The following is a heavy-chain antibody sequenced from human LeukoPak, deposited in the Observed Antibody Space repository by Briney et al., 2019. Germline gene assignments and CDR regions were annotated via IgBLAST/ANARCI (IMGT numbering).Heavy chain of an antibody. CDR1: GASISSGGYS. Sequence: SETLSLTCAVSGASISSGGYSWSWIRQPPGKGLEWIGYIYYSGSTNYNPSLKSRVTISVDTSKNQFSLKLSSVTAADTAVYYCARGAGNDAFDIWGQGTMVTVSS. V-gene: IGHV4-61*08. J-gene: IGHJ3*02. CDR3: ARGAGNDAFDI. D-gene: IGHD6-19*01. CDR2: IYYSGST.